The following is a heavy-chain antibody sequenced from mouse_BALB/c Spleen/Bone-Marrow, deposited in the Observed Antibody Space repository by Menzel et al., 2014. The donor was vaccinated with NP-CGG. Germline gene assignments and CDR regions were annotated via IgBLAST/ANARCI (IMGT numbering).Heavy chain of an antibody. CDR1: GYAFTNYL. CDR2: INPGSGGT. J-gene: IGHJ4*01. Sequence: QVQLQHSGAELVRPGTSVMVSCKASGYAFTNYLIEWVKRRPGQGLEWIGVINPGSGGTNYNEKFKGKATLTADKSSSTAYMQLSSLTSDDSAVYFCARQLGPPYAMDYWGQGTSVTVSS. V-gene: IGHV1-54*01. D-gene: IGHD3-1*01. CDR3: ARQLGPPYAMDY.